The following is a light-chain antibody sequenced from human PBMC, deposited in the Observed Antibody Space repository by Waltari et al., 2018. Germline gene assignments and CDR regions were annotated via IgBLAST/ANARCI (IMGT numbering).Light chain of an antibody. CDR3: QSYDSSLRGFYV. CDR1: SSNIRGGYG. J-gene: IGLJ1*01. CDR2: DNT. V-gene: IGLV1-40*01. Sequence: QSVLTQPPPLSGALGQRVTISSTGSSSNIRGGYGVQWDQQFPGTAPTLLIYDNTNRPSGVPARFSGSKSGTSASLAITGLQAEDEADYYCQSYDSSLRGFYVFGTGTKVTV.